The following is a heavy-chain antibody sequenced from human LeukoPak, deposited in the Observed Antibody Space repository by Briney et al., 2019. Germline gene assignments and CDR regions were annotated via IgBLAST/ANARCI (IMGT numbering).Heavy chain of an antibody. V-gene: IGHV3-48*03. D-gene: IGHD4-17*01. J-gene: IGHJ3*01. CDR1: GFTFSTYE. CDR3: ARDELRSGAFDV. CDR2: ISGSGDTI. Sequence: GGSLRLSCAASGFTFSTYEMNWVRQAPGKGLDWVSYISGSGDTIYYGDSVKGRFPNSRNNAKNSMYLQMNSLRAEDTAVYYCARDELRSGAFDVWGQGTMVTVSS.